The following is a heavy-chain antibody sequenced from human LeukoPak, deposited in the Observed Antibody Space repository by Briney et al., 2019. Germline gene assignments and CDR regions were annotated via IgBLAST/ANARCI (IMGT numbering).Heavy chain of an antibody. V-gene: IGHV4-61*10. CDR1: GGSISSGSYY. CDR3: ATAGWVATIEGGYFDY. CDR2: IYVSGST. J-gene: IGHJ4*02. Sequence: SETLSLTCTVSGGSISSGSYYWSWIRQPAGKGLEWIGRIYVSGSTNYSPSLRSRVTISVDTSKNQFPLKLSSVTAADTAVYYCATAGWVATIEGGYFDYWGQGTLVTVSS. D-gene: IGHD5-12*01.